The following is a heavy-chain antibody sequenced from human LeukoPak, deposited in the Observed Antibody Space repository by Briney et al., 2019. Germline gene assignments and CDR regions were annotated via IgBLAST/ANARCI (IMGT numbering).Heavy chain of an antibody. V-gene: IGHV4-59*01. CDR2: IYYSGST. D-gene: IGHD6-19*01. CDR3: ARLNDIAVAGSPKDWYFDL. Sequence: SETLSLTCIVSGGSISGYYGNWIRQAPGKGLEWIGYIYYSGSTNYNPSLKSRVALSVDTSKMQFSLKLSSVTAADTAVYYCARLNDIAVAGSPKDWYFDLWGRGTLVTVSS. J-gene: IGHJ2*01. CDR1: GGSISGYY.